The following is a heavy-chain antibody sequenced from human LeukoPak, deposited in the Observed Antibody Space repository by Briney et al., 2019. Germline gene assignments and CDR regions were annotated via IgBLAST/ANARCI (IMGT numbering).Heavy chain of an antibody. V-gene: IGHV3-30*02. CDR1: GFTFSSYG. CDR2: IRYDGSNK. CDR3: AREGYSAYGLDN. Sequence: PEGSLRLSCAASGFTFSSYGMHWVRQAPGKGLEWVAFIRYDGSNKYYADSVKGRFTISRDNPKNSLDLQMDSLRVEDTAVYYCAREGYSAYGLDNWGQGTLVTVSS. J-gene: IGHJ4*02. D-gene: IGHD5-12*01.